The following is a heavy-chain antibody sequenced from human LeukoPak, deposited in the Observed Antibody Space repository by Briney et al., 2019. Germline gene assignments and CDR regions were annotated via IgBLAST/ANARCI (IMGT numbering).Heavy chain of an antibody. D-gene: IGHD5-18*01. J-gene: IGHJ4*02. CDR1: GGSFSGYY. CDR3: ARSVSYGYCPFDY. CDR2: INHSGST. Sequence: TSETLSLTCAVYGGSFSGYYWSWIRQPPGKGLEWIGEINHSGSTNYNPSLKSRVTVSVDTSKNQFSLKLSSVTAADTAVYYCARSVSYGYCPFDYWGQGTLVTVSS. V-gene: IGHV4-34*01.